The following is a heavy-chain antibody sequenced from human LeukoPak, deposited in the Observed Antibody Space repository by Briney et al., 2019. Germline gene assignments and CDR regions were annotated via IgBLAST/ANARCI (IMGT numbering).Heavy chain of an antibody. CDR3: AKDGYYDFWSGTWFDP. J-gene: IGHJ5*02. CDR1: GFTFSSYA. CDR2: ISGSGGST. D-gene: IGHD3-3*01. Sequence: GGSLRLSCAASGFTFSSYAMSWVRQAPGKGLEWVSAISGSGGSTYYADSVKGQFTISRDNSKNTLYLQMNSLRAEDTAVYYCAKDGYYDFWSGTWFDPWGQGTLVTVSS. V-gene: IGHV3-23*01.